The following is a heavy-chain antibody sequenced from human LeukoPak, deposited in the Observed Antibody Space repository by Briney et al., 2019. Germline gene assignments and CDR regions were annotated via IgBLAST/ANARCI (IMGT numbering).Heavy chain of an antibody. V-gene: IGHV4-61*02. D-gene: IGHD2-8*02. CDR2: IYTSGST. J-gene: IGHJ5*02. CDR1: GGSISSGSYY. CDR3: ARDTDWFDP. Sequence: SQTLSLTCTVSGGSISSGSYYWSWIRQPAGKGLEWIGRIYTSGSTNYNPSLKSRVTISVDKSKNQFSLKLSSVTAADTAVYYCARDTDWFDPWGQGTLVTVSS.